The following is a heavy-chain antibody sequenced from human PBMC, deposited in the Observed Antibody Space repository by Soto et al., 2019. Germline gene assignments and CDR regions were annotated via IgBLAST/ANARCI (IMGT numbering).Heavy chain of an antibody. CDR3: ARIRGYWYGMDV. CDR2: ISGSGGST. Sequence: GSLRLSCAASGFTFSSYARSWVRQAPGKGLEWVSAISGSGGSTYYVDSVKGRFTSSRDNSKNMLYLQMNSLRVEDTAVYYCARIRGYWYGMDVWGQGTTVTVSS. CDR1: GFTFSSYA. J-gene: IGHJ6*02. V-gene: IGHV3-23*01.